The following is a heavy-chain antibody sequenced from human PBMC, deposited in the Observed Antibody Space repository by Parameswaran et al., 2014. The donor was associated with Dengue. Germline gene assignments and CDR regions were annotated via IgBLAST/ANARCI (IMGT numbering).Heavy chain of an antibody. Sequence: PGKGLEWIGYIYYSGTTYYNPSLKSRVTISVDTSKNQFSLKLSSVTAADTAVYYCARVMISFGGVIIIPSPHWFDPWGQGTLVTVSS. V-gene: IGHV4-31*02. D-gene: IGHD3-16*02. CDR2: IYYSGTT. J-gene: IGHJ5*02. CDR3: ARVMISFGGVIIIPSPHWFDP.